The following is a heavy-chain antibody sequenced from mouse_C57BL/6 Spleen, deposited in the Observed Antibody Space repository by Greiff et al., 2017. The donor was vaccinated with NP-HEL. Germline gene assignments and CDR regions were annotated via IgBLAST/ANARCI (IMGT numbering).Heavy chain of an antibody. D-gene: IGHD5-1*01. CDR1: GFTFSDYG. J-gene: IGHJ2*01. CDR2: ISSGSSTI. Sequence: EVKLMESGGGLVKPGGSLKLSCAASGFTFSDYGMHWVRQAPEKGLEWVAYISSGSSTIYYAETVKGRFTISRDNAKNTLFLQMTSLRSEDTAMYYCARGDVYHGDYFDYWGQGTTLTVSS. V-gene: IGHV5-17*01. CDR3: ARGDVYHGDYFDY.